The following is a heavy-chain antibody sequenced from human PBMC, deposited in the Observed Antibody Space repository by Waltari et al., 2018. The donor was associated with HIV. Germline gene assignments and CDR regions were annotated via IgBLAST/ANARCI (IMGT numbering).Heavy chain of an antibody. Sequence: QVQLVQSGAEVQEPGSSVKVSCKASGGTFNNYAIDWVRQAPGQGLEWVGEIMPVFGAVKAAQKFQGRVSIYADDSTNTAYMDLSSLKSDDTAIYFCARSVYTGTYKYYLDYWGQGTLVTVFS. D-gene: IGHD1-26*01. V-gene: IGHV1-69*12. CDR3: ARSVYTGTYKYYLDY. CDR2: IMPVFGAV. CDR1: GGTFNNYA. J-gene: IGHJ4*02.